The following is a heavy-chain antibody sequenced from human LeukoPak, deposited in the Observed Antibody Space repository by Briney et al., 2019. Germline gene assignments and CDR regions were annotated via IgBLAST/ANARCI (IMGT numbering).Heavy chain of an antibody. Sequence: ASETLSLTCTVSGGSISSYYWSWIRQPAGKGLELIGRIYTSGSTNYNPSLKSRVTMSVDTSKNQFSLKLSSVTAADTAVYYCAREYSSSWYIDYWGQGTLVTVSS. V-gene: IGHV4-4*07. D-gene: IGHD6-13*01. CDR3: AREYSSSWYIDY. CDR2: IYTSGST. CDR1: GGSISSYY. J-gene: IGHJ4*02.